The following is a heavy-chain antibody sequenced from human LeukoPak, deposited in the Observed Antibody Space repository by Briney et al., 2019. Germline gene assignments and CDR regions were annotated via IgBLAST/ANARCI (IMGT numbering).Heavy chain of an antibody. CDR3: ARVPCRDGYNYFDY. CDR2: IIPIFGTA. J-gene: IGHJ4*02. V-gene: IGHV1-69*05. D-gene: IGHD5-24*01. CDR1: GGTFSSYA. Sequence: SVKVSCKASGGTFSSYAISWVRQAPGQGLEWMGGIIPIFGTANYAQKFQGRVTITTDESTSTAYMELRSLRSEDTAVYYCARVPCRDGYNYFDYWGQGTLVTVSS.